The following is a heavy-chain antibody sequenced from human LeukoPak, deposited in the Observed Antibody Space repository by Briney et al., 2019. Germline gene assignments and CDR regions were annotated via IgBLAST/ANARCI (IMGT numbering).Heavy chain of an antibody. J-gene: IGHJ4*02. CDR3: AKEGTYYDSSGYYTH. V-gene: IGHV3-23*01. CDR2: VSGSGGAT. D-gene: IGHD3-22*01. CDR1: GLTFSSFA. Sequence: GGSLRLSCAASGLTFSSFAMRWVRQAPGKGLEWVSSVSGSGGATYYADSVKGRFTISRDNSKNTLFLQMSSLRIEDTAIYYCAKEGTYYDSSGYYTHWGQGTLVAVSS.